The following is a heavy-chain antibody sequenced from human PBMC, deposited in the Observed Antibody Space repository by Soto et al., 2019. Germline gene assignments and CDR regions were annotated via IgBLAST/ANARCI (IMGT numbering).Heavy chain of an antibody. Sequence: GASVKVSCKASGYTFNRYYLHWVRQAPGPGLQWLGWINPQTGSTRYAQKFQGRVTMTRDTSVYTAYMELSSLRSDDAAVYYCARASQMVINPSYYAMDVWGQGTTVTVSS. D-gene: IGHD3-22*01. CDR2: INPQTGST. CDR3: ARASQMVINPSYYAMDV. V-gene: IGHV1-2*02. CDR1: GYTFNRYY. J-gene: IGHJ6*02.